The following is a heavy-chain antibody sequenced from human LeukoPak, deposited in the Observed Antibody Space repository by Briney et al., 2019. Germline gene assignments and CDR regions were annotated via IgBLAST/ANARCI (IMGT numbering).Heavy chain of an antibody. CDR3: ARQYYYDSSGYYQNYYYYGMDV. CDR2: INHSGST. CDR1: GGSFSGYY. J-gene: IGHJ6*02. V-gene: IGHV4-34*01. Sequence: PSETLSLTCAVYGGSFSGYYWSWVRQPPGKGLEWIGEINHSGSTNYNPSLTSRVTISVDTSKNQFSLKLSSVTAADTAVYYCARQYYYDSSGYYQNYYYYGMDVWGQGTTVTVTS. D-gene: IGHD3-22*01.